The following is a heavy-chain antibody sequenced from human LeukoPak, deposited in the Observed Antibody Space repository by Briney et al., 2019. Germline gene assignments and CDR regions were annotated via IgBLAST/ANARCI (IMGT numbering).Heavy chain of an antibody. Sequence: SGPTLVKPTQTLTLTCTFSGFSLSTSGVGIGWIRQPPGKALEWLALIYWDDDKRYSPSLKSRLTITKDTSKNQVVLTMTNMDPVDTATYYCAYTTTVASSTNWGQGTLVTVSS. D-gene: IGHD6-19*01. V-gene: IGHV2-5*02. J-gene: IGHJ4*02. CDR2: IYWDDDK. CDR3: AYTTTVASSTN. CDR1: GFSLSTSGVG.